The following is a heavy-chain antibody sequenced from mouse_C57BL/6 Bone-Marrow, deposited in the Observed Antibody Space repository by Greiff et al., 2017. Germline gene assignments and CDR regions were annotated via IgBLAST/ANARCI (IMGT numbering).Heavy chain of an antibody. Sequence: VQLQQSGAELVRPGASVTLSCKASGYTFTDYEMHWVKQTPVHGLEWIGAIDPETGGTAYNQKFKGKAIMTADKSSSTAYMDLRSLTSEASAVYYCTKMDYWGQGTSVTVSS. J-gene: IGHJ4*01. CDR3: TKMDY. V-gene: IGHV1-15*01. CDR1: GYTFTDYE. CDR2: IDPETGGT.